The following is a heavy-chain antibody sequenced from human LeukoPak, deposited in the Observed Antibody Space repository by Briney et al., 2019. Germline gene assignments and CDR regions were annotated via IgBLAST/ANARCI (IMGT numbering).Heavy chain of an antibody. CDR3: ARVASSSWYDY. J-gene: IGHJ4*02. D-gene: IGHD6-13*01. CDR2: INSDGSST. Sequence: GGSLRLSCAASGFTFSSYWMHWVRQASGKGLVWVSRINSDGSSTSYADSVKGRFTISRDNAKNTLYLQMNSLRAEDTAVYYCARVASSSWYDYWGQGTLVTVSS. V-gene: IGHV3-74*01. CDR1: GFTFSSYW.